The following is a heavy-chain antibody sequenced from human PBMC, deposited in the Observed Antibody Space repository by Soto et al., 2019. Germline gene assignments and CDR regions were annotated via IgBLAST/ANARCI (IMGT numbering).Heavy chain of an antibody. Sequence: GGSLRLSCAASGFTFSGSAMHWVRQASGKGLEWVGRIRSKANSYATAYAASVKGRFTISRDDSKNTAYLQMNSLKTEDTAVYYCTRLLSGYDSAVDVWGKGTTVTVSS. CDR1: GFTFSGSA. J-gene: IGHJ6*04. V-gene: IGHV3-73*01. D-gene: IGHD5-12*01. CDR2: IRSKANSYAT. CDR3: TRLLSGYDSAVDV.